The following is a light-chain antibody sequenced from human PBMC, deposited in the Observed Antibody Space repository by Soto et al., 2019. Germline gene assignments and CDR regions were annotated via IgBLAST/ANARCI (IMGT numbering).Light chain of an antibody. CDR2: NND. J-gene: IGLJ1*01. CDR3: AAWDDSLSDLYV. CDR1: SSNIGTYT. Sequence: QSVLTQPPSASGTPGQRVTISCSGSSSNIGTYTVNWYQQFPGTAPKLLIYNNDQRPSGVPDRFSGFKYGTAASLAISGLQSEDEAEYYCAAWDDSLSDLYVFGTGTKVTVL. V-gene: IGLV1-44*01.